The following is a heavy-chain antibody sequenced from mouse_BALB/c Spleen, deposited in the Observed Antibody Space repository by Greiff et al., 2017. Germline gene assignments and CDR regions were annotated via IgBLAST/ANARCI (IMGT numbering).Heavy chain of an antibody. CDR3: ARSVYYDYFDV. CDR1: GFTFSSFG. J-gene: IGHJ1*01. Sequence: EVKLVESGGGLVQPGGSRKLSCAASGFTFSSFGMHWVRQAPEKGLEWVAYISSGSSTSYYADTVKGRFTISRDNPKNTLFLQMTSLRSEDTAMYYCARSVYYDYFDVWGAGTTVTVSS. D-gene: IGHD2-4*01. V-gene: IGHV5-17*02. CDR2: ISSGSSTS.